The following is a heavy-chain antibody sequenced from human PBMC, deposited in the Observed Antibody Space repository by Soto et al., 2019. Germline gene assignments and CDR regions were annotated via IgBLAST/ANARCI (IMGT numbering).Heavy chain of an antibody. CDR3: ARGWVEGLSRQPPPDY. Sequence: PGGSLRLSCAASGFTFSRYWMHWVRQAPGKGLVWVSRIDSYGSATSQVDSVEGRFTISRDNAKNTLYLQMNSLRAEDTAVYYCARGWVEGLSRQPPPDYCGQGPLGTVSP. CDR1: GFTFSRYW. CDR2: IDSYGSAT. J-gene: IGHJ4*02. V-gene: IGHV3-74*01. D-gene: IGHD3-3*01.